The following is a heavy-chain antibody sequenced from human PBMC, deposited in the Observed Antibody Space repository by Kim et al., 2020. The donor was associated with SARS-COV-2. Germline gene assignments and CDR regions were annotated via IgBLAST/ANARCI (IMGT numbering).Heavy chain of an antibody. CDR3: WSHPLLFGLFDD. Sequence: SETLSLTCTVSGGSISSYYWSWIRQPPGKGLEWIGYIYYSGSTNYNPSLKSRVIIAVDTSKNQFSLKLISVTAADQAVFYFWSHPLLFGLFDDCGHGTLV. D-gene: IGHD3-16*01. V-gene: IGHV4-59*13. CDR2: IYYSGST. J-gene: IGHJ4*01. CDR1: GGSISSYY.